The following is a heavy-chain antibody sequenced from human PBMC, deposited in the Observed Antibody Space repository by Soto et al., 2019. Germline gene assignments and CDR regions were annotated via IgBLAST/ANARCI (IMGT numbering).Heavy chain of an antibody. CDR2: IYYSGST. D-gene: IGHD2-2*01. CDR1: GGSISSYY. Sequence: SETLSLTCTVSGGSISSYYWSWIRQTPGEGLEWIGYIYYSGSTNYNPSLKSRVTISVDTSKNQFSLKLSSVTAADTAVYYCARLTSGCSSTSCLQDNWFDPWGQGTLVTVSS. V-gene: IGHV4-59*08. J-gene: IGHJ5*02. CDR3: ARLTSGCSSTSCLQDNWFDP.